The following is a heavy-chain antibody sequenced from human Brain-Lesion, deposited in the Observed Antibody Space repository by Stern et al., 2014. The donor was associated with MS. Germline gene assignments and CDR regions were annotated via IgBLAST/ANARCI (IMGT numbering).Heavy chain of an antibody. CDR1: GFTFINYW. D-gene: IGHD3-10*01. J-gene: IGHJ5*01. Sequence: VQLVQSGGGLVQPGASLRLSCTASGFTFINYWMHWVRQAPGQGLVWVSRVNNDGRRTSYADAVKGRFTMSRDNAKNTLYLQMNSLRVEDTAIYYCARGERWFDSWGQGTLVTVSS. CDR3: ARGERWFDS. CDR2: VNNDGRRT. V-gene: IGHV3-74*02.